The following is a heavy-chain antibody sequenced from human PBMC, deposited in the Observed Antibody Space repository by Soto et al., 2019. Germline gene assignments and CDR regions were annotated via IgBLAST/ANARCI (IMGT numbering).Heavy chain of an antibody. CDR2: IIPIFGTA. CDR1: GGTFSSYA. V-gene: IGHV1-69*13. Sequence: SVKVSCKASGGTFSSYAISWVRQAPGQGLEWMGGIIPIFGTANYAQEFQGRVTITADESTSTAYMELSSLRSEDTAVYYCARVPYCGGDCYPGGMDVWGQGTTVTVSS. CDR3: ARVPYCGGDCYPGGMDV. D-gene: IGHD2-21*02. J-gene: IGHJ6*02.